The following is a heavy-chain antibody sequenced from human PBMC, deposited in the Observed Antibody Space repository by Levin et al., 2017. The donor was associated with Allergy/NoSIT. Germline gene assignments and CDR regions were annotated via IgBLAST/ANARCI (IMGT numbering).Heavy chain of an antibody. CDR3: GRGDCSSTSCIDY. CDR2: INSDGSNT. CDR1: GYTFSGYY. Sequence: GGSLRLSCVGSGYTFSGYYMHWVRQAPGKGLVWVSHINSDGSNTNYADSVKGRFTISRDNAKNTLYLQMNSLRAEDTAVYYCGRGDCSSTSCIDYWGQGILVTVSS. V-gene: IGHV3-74*01. J-gene: IGHJ4*02. D-gene: IGHD2-2*01.